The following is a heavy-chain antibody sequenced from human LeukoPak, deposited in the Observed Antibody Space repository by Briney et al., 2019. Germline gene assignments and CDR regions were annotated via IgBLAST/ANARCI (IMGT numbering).Heavy chain of an antibody. D-gene: IGHD4-17*01. CDR3: AKTRAVRRQGFDY. J-gene: IGHJ4*02. CDR2: ISSSSSTI. Sequence: GGSLRLSCATSGFTFSSYSMNWVRQAPGKGLEWVSYISSSSSTIHYADSVKGRFTISRDNSKNTLYLQMNSLRAEDTAVYYCAKTRAVRRQGFDYWGQGTLVTVSS. V-gene: IGHV3-48*01. CDR1: GFTFSSYS.